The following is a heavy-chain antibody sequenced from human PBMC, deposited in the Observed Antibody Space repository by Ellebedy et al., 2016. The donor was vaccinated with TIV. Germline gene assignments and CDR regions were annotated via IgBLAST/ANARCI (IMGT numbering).Heavy chain of an antibody. CDR3: ARDRSGDKYGMDV. CDR2: ITSGKNYI. D-gene: IGHD4-23*01. Sequence: PGGSLRLSCAASRFTFSSYSMNWVRQAPGKGLEWVSSITSGKNYIYYADSVKGRFTISRDNAKNSLYLQMDSLTAEDTAVYFCARDRSGDKYGMDVWGQGTTVTVSS. J-gene: IGHJ6*02. V-gene: IGHV3-21*01. CDR1: RFTFSSYS.